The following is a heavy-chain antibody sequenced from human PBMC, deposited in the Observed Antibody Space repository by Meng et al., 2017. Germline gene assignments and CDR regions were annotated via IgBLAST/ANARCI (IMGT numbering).Heavy chain of an antibody. CDR1: GGSVSSGSYY. CDR2: IYYSGST. Sequence: QVQLQELGPGLVGPSETLSLPCTVSGGSVSSGSYYWSWIRQPPGKGLEWIGYIYYSGSTNYNPSLKSRVTISVDTSKNQFSLKLSSVTAADTAVYYCARDGATTVTTGWFDPWGQGTLVTVSS. D-gene: IGHD4-17*01. V-gene: IGHV4-61*01. CDR3: ARDGATTVTTGWFDP. J-gene: IGHJ5*02.